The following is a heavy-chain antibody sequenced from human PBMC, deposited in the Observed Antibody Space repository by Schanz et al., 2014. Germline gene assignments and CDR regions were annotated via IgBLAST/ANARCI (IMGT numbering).Heavy chain of an antibody. CDR3: ARDGVDAAAGGNY. D-gene: IGHD6-13*01. J-gene: IGHJ4*02. Sequence: QVHLVQSGAEVKKPGSSVKVSCKASGGTFSSDTFSWVRQAPGQGLEWMGRIVPIAGITNYAQRFQGRVTSTADKSSDTAYMELSSLRSEDTAVYYCARDGVDAAAGGNYWGQGTLVTVSS. CDR1: GGTFSSDT. CDR2: IVPIAGIT. V-gene: IGHV1-69*08.